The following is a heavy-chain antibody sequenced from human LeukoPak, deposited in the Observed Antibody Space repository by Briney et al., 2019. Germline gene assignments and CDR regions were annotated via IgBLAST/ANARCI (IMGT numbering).Heavy chain of an antibody. CDR1: GFSFSSSW. J-gene: IGHJ3*02. CDR2: ISPDGSST. V-gene: IGHV3-74*01. Sequence: GVSLRLSCAASGFSFSSSWMLWVRQTPGEGLVWLSRISPDGSSTIYADSVNSSFTVSRDIARNPLSLQMNSLRSEDSAVYYCARLQGITPQPMTEGFDIWGQGTMVTVSS. CDR3: ARLQGITPQPMTEGFDI. D-gene: IGHD3-16*01.